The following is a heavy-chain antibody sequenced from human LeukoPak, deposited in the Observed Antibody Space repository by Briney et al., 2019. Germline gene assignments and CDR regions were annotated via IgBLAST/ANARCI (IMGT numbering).Heavy chain of an antibody. V-gene: IGHV1-18*01. D-gene: IGHD3-9*01. Sequence: SVKVSCKASGYTFTSYGISWVRQAPGQGLEWMGWISAYNGNTNYAQKLQGRVTMTTDTSTSTAYMELRSLRSDDTAVYYCARVRYYDILTGYYRSRGYYMDVWGKGATVTISS. CDR2: ISAYNGNT. J-gene: IGHJ6*03. CDR3: ARVRYYDILTGYYRSRGYYMDV. CDR1: GYTFTSYG.